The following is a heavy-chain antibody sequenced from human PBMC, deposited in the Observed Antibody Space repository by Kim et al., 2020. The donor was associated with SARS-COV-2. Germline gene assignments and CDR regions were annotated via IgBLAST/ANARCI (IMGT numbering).Heavy chain of an antibody. CDR1: GFTFSSYS. CDR2: ISSSSSYI. D-gene: IGHD3-3*01. Sequence: GGSLRLSCAASGFTFSSYSMNWVRQAPGKGLEWVSSISSSSSYIYYADSVKGRFTISRDNPKNSLYLQMNSLRAEDTAVYYCACLLYYDFLNCYYGSHWGQGTLVTVSS. J-gene: IGHJ4*02. V-gene: IGHV3-21*01. CDR3: ACLLYYDFLNCYYGSH.